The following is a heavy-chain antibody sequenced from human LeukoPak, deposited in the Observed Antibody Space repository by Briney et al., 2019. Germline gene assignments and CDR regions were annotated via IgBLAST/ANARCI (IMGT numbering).Heavy chain of an antibody. CDR3: ARGLDDYGDRGSAFDI. Sequence: GGSLRLSCAASGFTFSSYVMHWVRQAPGKGLEWVAIISYDGSNEYYADSVKGRFTISRDNSKNTLYLQMNSLRAADTAVYYCARGLDDYGDRGSAFDIRGQGTMVTVSS. V-gene: IGHV3-30*04. CDR1: GFTFSSYV. CDR2: ISYDGSNE. D-gene: IGHD4-17*01. J-gene: IGHJ3*02.